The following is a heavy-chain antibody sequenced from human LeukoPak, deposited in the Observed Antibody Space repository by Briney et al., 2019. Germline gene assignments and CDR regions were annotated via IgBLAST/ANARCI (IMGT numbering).Heavy chain of an antibody. V-gene: IGHV3-53*01. CDR2: IYSGGST. J-gene: IGHJ4*02. CDR1: EFTVSSNY. Sequence: QPGGSLRLSCAASEFTVSSNYMSWVRQAPGKGLEWVSVIYSGGSTYYADSVKGRFTISRDNSKNTLYLQMNSLRAEDTAVYYCAGASSGWSVFDYWGQGTLVTVSS. CDR3: AGASSGWSVFDY. D-gene: IGHD6-19*01.